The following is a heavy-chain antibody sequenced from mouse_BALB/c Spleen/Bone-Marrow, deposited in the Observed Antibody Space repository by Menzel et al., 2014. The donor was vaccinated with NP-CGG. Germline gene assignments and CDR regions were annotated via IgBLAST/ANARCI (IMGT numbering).Heavy chain of an antibody. CDR1: GFTFSSYT. D-gene: IGHD2-1*01. Sequence: EVKLVESGGGLVKPGGSLKLSCAAPGFTFSSYTMSWIRQTPEKRLEWVATISSGGSYTYYPDSVKGRFTISRDNAKNTLYLQMISLKSGDTAMYYCTRDRYYGNSFAYWGQGTLVTVSA. V-gene: IGHV5-6-4*01. CDR3: TRDRYYGNSFAY. CDR2: ISSGGSYT. J-gene: IGHJ3*01.